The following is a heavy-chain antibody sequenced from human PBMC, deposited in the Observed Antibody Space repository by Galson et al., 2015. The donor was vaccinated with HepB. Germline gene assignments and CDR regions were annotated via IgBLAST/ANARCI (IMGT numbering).Heavy chain of an antibody. Sequence: SPRLSCTASGFTFNNYWMSWFSQLAGQGLEYMANIRQNGSEKSYVDSVKGRFTISRDNAENSLYLEMNSLRAEDAAVYYSARVKWDLTYYYYYAMDVWGQGTTVTVSS. D-gene: IGHD1-26*01. CDR3: ARVKWDLTYYYYYAMDV. CDR1: GFTFNNYW. CDR2: IRQNGSEK. J-gene: IGHJ6*02. V-gene: IGHV3-7*01.